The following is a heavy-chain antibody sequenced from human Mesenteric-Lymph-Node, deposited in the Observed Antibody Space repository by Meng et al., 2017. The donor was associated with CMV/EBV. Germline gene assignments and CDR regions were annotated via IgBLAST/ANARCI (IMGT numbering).Heavy chain of an antibody. Sequence: ASALVSCKASAYTFTNYGINWVRHAPGQGLEWMGWISSYTGNTEFVQKRQGRVTMNTDTSTSTAYMELRSLRYDDTADYYCARGPVAAPGATNGNWFDPWGQGTLVTVSS. D-gene: IGHD2-2*01. J-gene: IGHJ5*02. V-gene: IGHV1-18*01. CDR3: ARGPVAAPGATNGNWFDP. CDR2: ISSYTGNT. CDR1: AYTFTNYG.